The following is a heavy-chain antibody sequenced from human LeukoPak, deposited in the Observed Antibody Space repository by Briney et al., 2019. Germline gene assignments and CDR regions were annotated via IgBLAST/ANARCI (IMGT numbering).Heavy chain of an antibody. D-gene: IGHD5-24*01. Sequence: PSETLSLTCTVSGDSISSYYWSWIRQPPGRGLEWIGYIYYSGSPTRYNPSLKSRVTISVDTSKNQFSLNLSSVTAADTAVYYCARVVPDGYSDYWGQGTLVTVSS. CDR2: IYYSGSP. CDR3: ARVVPDGYSDY. V-gene: IGHV4-59*01. CDR1: GDSISSYY. J-gene: IGHJ4*02.